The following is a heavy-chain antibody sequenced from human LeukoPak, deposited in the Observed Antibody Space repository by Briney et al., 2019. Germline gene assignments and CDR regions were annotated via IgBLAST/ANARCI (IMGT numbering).Heavy chain of an antibody. J-gene: IGHJ6*03. D-gene: IGHD4-11*01. CDR2: IYYSGST. V-gene: IGHV4-31*03. CDR1: SGSITSGGYY. CDR3: ARAPKGMTTVRYYYYYYMAV. Sequence: PSQTLSLTCTVSSGSITSGGYYWNWIRQHPGKGLEWIGYIYYSGSTFYNPSLKSRVTMSVDTSKNQFSLKLSSVTAADTAVYYCARAPKGMTTVRYYYYYYMAVWGKGTTVTVSS.